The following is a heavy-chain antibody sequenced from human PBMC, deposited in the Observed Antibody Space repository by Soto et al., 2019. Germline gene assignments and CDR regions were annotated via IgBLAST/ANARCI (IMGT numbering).Heavy chain of an antibody. D-gene: IGHD2-15*01. Sequence: QVQLVESGGGVVQPGRSLRLSCAASGFTFSSYAMHWVRQAPGKGLEGVAVISSAGSNKCYAESVKGRFTISRDNSKNTLYLQMNSLRAEDTAVYYCARVPSSSGRAHFDYWGQGTLVTVSS. CDR1: GFTFSSYA. J-gene: IGHJ4*02. CDR2: ISSAGSNK. CDR3: ARVPSSSGRAHFDY. V-gene: IGHV3-30-3*01.